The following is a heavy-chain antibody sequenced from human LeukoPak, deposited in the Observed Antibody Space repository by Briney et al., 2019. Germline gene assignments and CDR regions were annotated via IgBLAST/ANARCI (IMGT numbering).Heavy chain of an antibody. J-gene: IGHJ4*02. V-gene: IGHV3-15*01. D-gene: IGHD3-22*01. CDR3: TTGLNYYDSSGYYYGGVYFDY. CDR2: IISKSVGCTT. CDR1: GFTFSNAW. Sequence: GGSLRLSCAASGFTFSNAWMSWVRQAPGKGLEWVGRIISKSVGCTTDYAAPVKGRFTISRDDSKNTLYLQMNSLKTEDTAVYYCTTGLNYYDSSGYYYGGVYFDYWGQGTLVTVSS.